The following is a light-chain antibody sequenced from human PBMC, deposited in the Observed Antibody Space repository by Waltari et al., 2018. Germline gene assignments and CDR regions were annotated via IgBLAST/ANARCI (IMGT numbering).Light chain of an antibody. Sequence: DIALISSLLSFSVTPGEPASIPCRSSLSLLHSNKFNSLDWYLQKPGQSPQLLIYLGSNRASGVPDRFSGSGSGTDFTLNISRVEAEDVGVYYCMQALQTPRTFGQGTRLEIK. CDR3: MQALQTPRT. V-gene: IGKV2-28*01. CDR2: LGS. J-gene: IGKJ2*01. CDR1: LSLLHSNKFNS.